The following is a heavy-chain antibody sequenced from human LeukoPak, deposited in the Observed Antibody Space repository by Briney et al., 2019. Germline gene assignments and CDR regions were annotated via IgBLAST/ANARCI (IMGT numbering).Heavy chain of an antibody. CDR1: GYIFTNYY. Sequence: GASVKVSCKAFGYIFTNYYMHWARQAPGQGLEWMGIINPSVGSTSYAQNFQDRVTMTRDTSTSTVYMELSSLRSEDTAVYYCARGGRYGGNSGVDYWGQGTLVTVSS. CDR2: INPSVGST. J-gene: IGHJ4*02. CDR3: ARGGRYGGNSGVDY. V-gene: IGHV1-46*01. D-gene: IGHD4-23*01.